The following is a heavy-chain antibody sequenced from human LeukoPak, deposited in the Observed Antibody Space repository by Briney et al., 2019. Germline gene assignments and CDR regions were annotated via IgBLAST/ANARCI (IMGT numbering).Heavy chain of an antibody. V-gene: IGHV3-21*04. Sequence: GGSLRLSCAASGFTFSSYSMNWVRQAPGKGLEWVSSISSSSSYIYYADSVKGRFTISRDNAKNSLYLQMNSLRAEDTAVYYCAKEATGYSFSTSWGQGTLVTVSS. CDR3: AKEATGYSFSTS. J-gene: IGHJ5*02. D-gene: IGHD1-26*01. CDR2: ISSSSSYI. CDR1: GFTFSSYS.